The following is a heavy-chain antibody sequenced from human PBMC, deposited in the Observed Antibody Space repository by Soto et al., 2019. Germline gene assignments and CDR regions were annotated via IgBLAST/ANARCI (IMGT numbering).Heavy chain of an antibody. CDR2: IIPILGIA. Sequence: QVQLVQSGAEVKKPGSSVKVYCKASGGTFSSYTISWVRQAPGQGLEWMGRIIPILGIANYAQKLQGRVTITADKSTSTAYMGLSSLRSEDTAVYYCAIWSRYVVVVPAAHAGGGAPKRARDYYYGMDVWGQGTTVTVSS. D-gene: IGHD2-2*01. CDR3: AIWSRYVVVVPAAHAGGGAPKRARDYYYGMDV. CDR1: GGTFSSYT. V-gene: IGHV1-69*02. J-gene: IGHJ6*02.